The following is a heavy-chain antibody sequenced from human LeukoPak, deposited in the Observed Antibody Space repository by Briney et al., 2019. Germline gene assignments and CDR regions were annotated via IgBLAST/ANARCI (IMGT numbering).Heavy chain of an antibody. CDR3: AKDNGYSFGTRFDY. J-gene: IGHJ4*02. D-gene: IGHD5-18*01. CDR1: GFTFSNYA. V-gene: IGHV3-23*01. CDR2: ISGSGGTS. Sequence: AGGSLRLSCAASGFTFSNYAMSWVRQAPGKGLEWVSGISGSGGTSYYADSVKGRFTISRDNSKNTLYLQMNSLRVEDTAVYYCAKDNGYSFGTRFDYWGQGILVTVSS.